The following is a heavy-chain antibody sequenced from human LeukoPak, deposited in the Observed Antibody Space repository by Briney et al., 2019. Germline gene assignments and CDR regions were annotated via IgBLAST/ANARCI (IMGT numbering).Heavy chain of an antibody. V-gene: IGHV1-18*01. CDR1: GYTFTSYG. D-gene: IGHD2-2*01. CDR2: ISAYNGNT. CDR3: ARVVREYCSSTSCYSWEDGREHDY. J-gene: IGHJ4*02. Sequence: ASVKVSCKASGYTFTSYGISWVRQAPGQGLEWMGWISAYNGNTDYAQKLQGRVTMTTDTSTSTAYMELRSLRSDDTAVYYCARVVREYCSSTSCYSWEDGREHDYWGQGTLVTVSS.